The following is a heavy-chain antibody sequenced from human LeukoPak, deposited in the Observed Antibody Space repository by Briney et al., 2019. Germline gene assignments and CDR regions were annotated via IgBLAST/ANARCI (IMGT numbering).Heavy chain of an antibody. CDR2: IFSGGST. CDR1: GFTVSSNY. D-gene: IGHD3-22*01. V-gene: IGHV3-66*01. CDR3: ARGGESSGYYYADY. J-gene: IGHJ4*02. Sequence: GGSLRLSCAVSGFTVSSNYMNWVRQAPGKGLEWVSVIFSGGSTYYSDSVKGRCTISSGDSKNTVHLQMNSLRAEDTSVYVCARGGESSGYYYADYWGQGTLVTVSS.